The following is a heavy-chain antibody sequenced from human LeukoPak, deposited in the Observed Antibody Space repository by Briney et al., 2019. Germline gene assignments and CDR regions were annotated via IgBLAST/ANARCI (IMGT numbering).Heavy chain of an antibody. CDR1: GGSMSSGTYY. J-gene: IGHJ4*02. D-gene: IGHD1/OR15-1a*01. CDR3: ARDEQGTRSDY. Sequence: PSQTLSLTCTVSGGSMSSGTYYWSWIRQPAGKGLEWIGRFYTSGNTRSTIYNPSLRSRVTMSADTSKNQLSLRVNSVTAADTAIYYCARDEQGTRSDYWGQGTLVTVAS. CDR2: FYTSGNTRST. V-gene: IGHV4-61*02.